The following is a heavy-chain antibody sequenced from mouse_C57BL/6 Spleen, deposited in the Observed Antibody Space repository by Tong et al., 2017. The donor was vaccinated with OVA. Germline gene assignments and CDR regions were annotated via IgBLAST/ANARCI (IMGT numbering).Heavy chain of an antibody. V-gene: IGHV5-17*03. J-gene: IGHJ3*01. D-gene: IGHD4-1*01. CDR3: ARHELTGFAY. CDR2: ISSGSSTI. CDR1: GFTFSDYG. Sequence: EVQLQESGGGLVKPGGSLKLSCAASGFTFSDYGMHWVRQAPEKGLEWVAYISSGSSTIYYADTVKGRFTISRDNAKNNLYLQMSRLKSEDTAMYYCARHELTGFAYWGQGTLVTVSA.